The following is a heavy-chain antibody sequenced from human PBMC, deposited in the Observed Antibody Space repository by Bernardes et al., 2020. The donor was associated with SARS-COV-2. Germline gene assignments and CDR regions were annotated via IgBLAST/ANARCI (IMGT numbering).Heavy chain of an antibody. D-gene: IGHD3-22*01. V-gene: IGHV4-34*01. J-gene: IGHJ4*02. CDR1: GGSFRSYY. CDR2: ISHSAST. CDR3: ASGAEDDYAGSGYRDADY. Sequence: SETLSLTCAVYGGSFRSYYWRWVRQPPGKGLEWLGEISHSASTNYSPSFTSRLVMSVDMSKNQFSLHLSSVTAADTAVYYCASGAEDDYAGSGYRDADYWGQGTQVTVSS.